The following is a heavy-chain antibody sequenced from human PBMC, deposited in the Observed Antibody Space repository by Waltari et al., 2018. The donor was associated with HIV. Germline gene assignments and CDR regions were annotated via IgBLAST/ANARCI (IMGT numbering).Heavy chain of an antibody. CDR2: IYYSGST. CDR1: GGSISSSSYY. Sequence: QLQLQESGPGLVKPSETLSLTCTVSGGSISSSSYYWGWIRQPPGKGLEWIGSIYYSGSTYYNPSLKSRVTISVDTSKNQFSLKLSSVTAADTAVYYCARHFTMSPPRDAFDIWGQGTMVTVSS. D-gene: IGHD3-10*02. V-gene: IGHV4-39*01. CDR3: ARHFTMSPPRDAFDI. J-gene: IGHJ3*02.